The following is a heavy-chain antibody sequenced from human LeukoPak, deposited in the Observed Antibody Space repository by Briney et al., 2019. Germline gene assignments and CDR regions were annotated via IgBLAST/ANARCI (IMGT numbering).Heavy chain of an antibody. Sequence: SETLSLTCTVSGGSISSSSYYWGWIRQPPGKGLEWIGSIYYSGSTYYNPSLKSRVTISVDTSKNQFSLKLSSVTAADTAVYYCARTYSSSAGMIWDYYYMDVWGKGTTVTVSS. D-gene: IGHD6-6*01. CDR3: ARTYSSSAGMIWDYYYMDV. CDR1: GGSISSSSYY. V-gene: IGHV4-39*07. CDR2: IYYSGST. J-gene: IGHJ6*03.